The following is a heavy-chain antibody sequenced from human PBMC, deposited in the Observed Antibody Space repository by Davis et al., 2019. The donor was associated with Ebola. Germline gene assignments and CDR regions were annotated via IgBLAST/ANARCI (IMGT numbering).Heavy chain of an antibody. J-gene: IGHJ4*02. Sequence: GGSLRLSCAVSGLPFSTYTMNWVRQAPGKGLEWVSSISSSGDFLYYADSLQGRFTISRDNANNSVSLQMNSLRAEDTAVYYCARDPGIAVAGSYYFDYWGQGTLVTVSS. D-gene: IGHD6-19*01. CDR1: GLPFSTYT. CDR2: ISSSGDFL. V-gene: IGHV3-21*01. CDR3: ARDPGIAVAGSYYFDY.